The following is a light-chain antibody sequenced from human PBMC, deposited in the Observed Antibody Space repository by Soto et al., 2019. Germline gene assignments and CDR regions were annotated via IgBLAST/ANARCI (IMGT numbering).Light chain of an antibody. Sequence: EIVLTQSPGTLSLSPGERATLSCRASQSVTNSRLAWYQQKPGQAPKVLIYGGSNRDTGIPDRFSGSGSGKDFTLTISRLEADDFAVYYCHQWSSSPLTFGQGTKLEIK. J-gene: IGKJ2*01. CDR2: GGS. CDR3: HQWSSSPLT. CDR1: QSVTNSR. V-gene: IGKV3-20*01.